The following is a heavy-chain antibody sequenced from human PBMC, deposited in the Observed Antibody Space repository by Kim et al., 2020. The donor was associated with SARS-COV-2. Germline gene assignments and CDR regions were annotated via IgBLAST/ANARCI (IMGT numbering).Heavy chain of an antibody. CDR2: INDRWTL. V-gene: IGHV4-34*01. D-gene: IGHD3-3*02. CDR3: AGRNQHLRAFRH. CDR1: GGSFSGHY. J-gene: IGHJ4*02. Sequence: SETLSLTCAVYGGSFSGHYWTWIRQAPGKGLEGIVEINDRWTLNYNPSLNSRVTMSVDTSKNQFSLTLKSVTAADTVTYYCAGRNQHLRAFRHWGQGTLVTVSS.